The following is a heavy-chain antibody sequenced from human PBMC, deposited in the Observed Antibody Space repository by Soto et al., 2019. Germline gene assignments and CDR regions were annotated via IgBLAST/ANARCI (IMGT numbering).Heavy chain of an antibody. CDR2: IYYSGST. V-gene: IGHV4-39*01. CDR3: ARHEQDIVVVVAAGYFDF. Sequence: QLQLQESGPGLVKPSETLSLTCTVSGGSISSSSYYWGWIRQPPGKGLEWIGSIYYSGSTYYNPSLKSRVTISVDTSKNLFSLKLSSVAAADTAVYYCARHEQDIVVVVAAGYFDFWGQGTLVTVSS. D-gene: IGHD2-15*01. CDR1: GGSISSSSYY. J-gene: IGHJ4*02.